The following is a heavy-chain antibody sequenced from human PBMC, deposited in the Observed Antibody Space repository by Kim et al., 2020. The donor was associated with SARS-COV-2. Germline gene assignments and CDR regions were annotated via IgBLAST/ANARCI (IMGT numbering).Heavy chain of an antibody. CDR1: GFTFSSYG. V-gene: IGHV3-74*01. CDR3: AGGLAGTLPPL. J-gene: IGHJ4*02. Sequence: GGSLRLSCAASGFTFSSYGMYWVRQAPGKGLVWVSLVRSDGSSTTYADSVKGRFTISRDNAKNTLYLQMNSLRAEDTGVYCCAGGLAGTLPPLWGQGTLVTVSA. D-gene: IGHD6-19*01. CDR2: VRSDGSST.